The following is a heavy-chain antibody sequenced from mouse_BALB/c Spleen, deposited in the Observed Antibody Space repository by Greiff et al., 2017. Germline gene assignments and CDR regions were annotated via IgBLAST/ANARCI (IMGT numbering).Heavy chain of an antibody. J-gene: IGHJ2*01. V-gene: IGHV7-3*02. CDR3: ARDMGFDY. CDR1: GFTFTDYY. CDR2: IRNKANGYTT. Sequence: EVQLVESGGGLVQPGGSLRLSCATSGFTFTDYYMSWVRQPPGKALEWLGFIRNKANGYTTEYSASVKGRFTISRDNSQSILYLQMNTLRAEDSATYYCARDMGFDYWGQGTTLTVSS.